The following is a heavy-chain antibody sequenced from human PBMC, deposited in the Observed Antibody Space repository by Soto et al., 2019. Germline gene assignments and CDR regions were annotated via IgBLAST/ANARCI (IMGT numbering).Heavy chain of an antibody. Sequence: QMQLVQSGPEVKKPGTSVKVSCKASGFTFTSSAMQWVRQARGQRLEWIGWIVLGSGNTNYAQKFQERVSITRDMSTRTAYMELSSLRSEDTAVYYCAAGVTYDGNFDIWGQGTMVTVSS. CDR1: GFTFTSSA. J-gene: IGHJ3*02. D-gene: IGHD5-12*01. CDR3: AAGVTYDGNFDI. V-gene: IGHV1-58*02. CDR2: IVLGSGNT.